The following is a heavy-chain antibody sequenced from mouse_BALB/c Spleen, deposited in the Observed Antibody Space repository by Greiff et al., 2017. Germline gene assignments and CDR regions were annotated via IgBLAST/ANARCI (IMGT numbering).Heavy chain of an antibody. CDR2: IDPSDSET. J-gene: IGHJ1*01. V-gene: IGHV1S127*01. CDR1: GYSFTSYW. Sequence: QVQLQQSGPQLVRPGASVKISCKASGYSFTSYWMHWVKQRPGQGLEWIGMIDPSDSETRLNQKFKDKATLTVDKSSSTAYMQLSSPTSEDSAVYYCARSSLLQGYFDVWGAGTTVTVSS. D-gene: IGHD1-2*01. CDR3: ARSSLLQGYFDV.